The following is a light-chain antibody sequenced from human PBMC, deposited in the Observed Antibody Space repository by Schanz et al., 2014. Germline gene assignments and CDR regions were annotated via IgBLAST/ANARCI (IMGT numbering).Light chain of an antibody. Sequence: QSVLTQPPSASGTPGQRITISCSGSTSKSGSYYVYWYQQLPGTAPRLLISRDSQRPSGVPDRFSGYRSGNTASLTVSGLQAEDEADYYCSSYRRTATVAVFGTGTKLTVL. V-gene: IGLV1-47*01. CDR2: RDS. CDR1: TSKSGSYY. J-gene: IGLJ1*01. CDR3: SSYRRTATVAV.